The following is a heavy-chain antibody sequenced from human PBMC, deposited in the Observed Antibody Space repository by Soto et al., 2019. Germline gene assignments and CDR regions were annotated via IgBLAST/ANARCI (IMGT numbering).Heavy chain of an antibody. V-gene: IGHV4-34*01. J-gene: IGHJ6*02. Sequence: QVQLQQWGAGLLKPSETLSLTCAVYGGSFSGYYWSWIRQPPGKGLEWIGEINHSGSTNYNPSLKSRVTISVDTSKNQFSLKLSSVTAADTAVYYCARGGYSGYDGHYYYGMDVWGQVTTVTVSS. CDR1: GGSFSGYY. D-gene: IGHD5-12*01. CDR3: ARGGYSGYDGHYYYGMDV. CDR2: INHSGST.